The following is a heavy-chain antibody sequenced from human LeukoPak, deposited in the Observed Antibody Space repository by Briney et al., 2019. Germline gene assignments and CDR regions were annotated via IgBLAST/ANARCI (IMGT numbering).Heavy chain of an antibody. Sequence: GASVKVSCKASGYTFTSYGISWVRQAPGQGLEWMGWMNPNSGNTGYAQKFQGRVTMTRNTSISTAYMELSSLRSEDTAVYYCARGEAVAGTHFGYWGQGTLVTVSS. V-gene: IGHV1-8*02. CDR2: MNPNSGNT. D-gene: IGHD6-19*01. CDR3: ARGEAVAGTHFGY. CDR1: GYTFTSYG. J-gene: IGHJ4*02.